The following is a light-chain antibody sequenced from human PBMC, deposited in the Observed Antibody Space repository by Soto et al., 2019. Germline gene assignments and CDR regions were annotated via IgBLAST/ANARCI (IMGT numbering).Light chain of an antibody. CDR1: QSVNSNY. CDR2: GAS. Sequence: EIVLTQSPATLSLSPGARATLSCRASQSVNSNYLAWYQRKPGQAPRLLIYGASNRATDIPYRFSASGSGTDFTVTITRLAAADFAVYDCQQYYSTPPAFGQGTKVEVK. CDR3: QQYYSTPPA. V-gene: IGKV3-20*01. J-gene: IGKJ1*01.